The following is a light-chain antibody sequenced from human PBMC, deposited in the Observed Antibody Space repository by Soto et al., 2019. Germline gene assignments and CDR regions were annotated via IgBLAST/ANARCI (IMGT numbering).Light chain of an antibody. CDR3: QQYGSSPIT. CDR1: QSLPSNS. V-gene: IGKV3-20*01. Sequence: ETVLMQSPDTLSLSPGERVTLSCRASQSLPSNSLAWYQQKPGQPPRLLIYGASSRATGIPDRFSGTVSGTDFTLTISRLEPEDFAVYYCQQYGSSPITFGQGTRLEIK. CDR2: GAS. J-gene: IGKJ5*01.